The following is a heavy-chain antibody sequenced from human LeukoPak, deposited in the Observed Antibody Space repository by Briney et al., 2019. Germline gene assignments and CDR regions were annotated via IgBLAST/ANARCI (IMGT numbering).Heavy chain of an antibody. CDR1: GFTFGTYA. CDR3: TRYSGGTDY. J-gene: IGHJ4*02. CDR2: IRSKTFGGTI. Sequence: GGSLRLSCTSSGFTFGTYAVRWFRQAPGKGLEWVAFIRSKTFGGTIKYAASVKGRFTISRDDSKSIAYLQMNSLKTEDTAVYYCTRYSGGTDYWGQGTLVSVSS. D-gene: IGHD3-16*01. V-gene: IGHV3-49*03.